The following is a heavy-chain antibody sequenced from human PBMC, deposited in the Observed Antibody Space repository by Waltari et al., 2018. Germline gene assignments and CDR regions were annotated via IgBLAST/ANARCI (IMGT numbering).Heavy chain of an antibody. CDR1: GGSISSGRYS. CDR2: IYTSGST. V-gene: IGHV4-61*02. D-gene: IGHD2-15*01. Sequence: QLQLQESGPGLVKPSQTLSLTCTVSGGSISSGRYSWSWIRPRAGKGLKWIGRIYTSGSTTYNPSLKSRVTISVDTSKNQFSLKLSSVTAADTAVYYCARGYCSGGSCYSSYYYMDVWGKGTTVTVSS. CDR3: ARGYCSGGSCYSSYYYMDV. J-gene: IGHJ6*03.